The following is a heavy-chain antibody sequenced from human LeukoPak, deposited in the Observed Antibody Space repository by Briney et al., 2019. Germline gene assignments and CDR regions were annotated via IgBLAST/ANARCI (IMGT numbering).Heavy chain of an antibody. Sequence: ASVKVSCKASGGTFSSYAISWVRQAPGQGLEWMGGIIPIFGTANYAQKFQGRVMITADESTSTAYMELSSLRSEDTAVYYCARDPTSAVDTAMYWDNWFDPWGQGTLVTVSS. CDR3: ARDPTSAVDTAMYWDNWFDP. J-gene: IGHJ5*02. V-gene: IGHV1-69*13. D-gene: IGHD5-18*01. CDR2: IIPIFGTA. CDR1: GGTFSSYA.